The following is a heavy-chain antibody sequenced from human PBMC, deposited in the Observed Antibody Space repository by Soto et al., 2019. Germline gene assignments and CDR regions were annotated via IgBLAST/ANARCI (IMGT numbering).Heavy chain of an antibody. CDR2: INPSGGST. CDR3: ARDQVAAAGTGWFDP. J-gene: IGHJ5*02. Sequence: ASVKVSCKSSGYTFTSYYMHWVRQAPGQGLEWMGIINPSGGSTSYAQKFQGRVTMTRDTSTSTVYMELSSLRSEDTAVYYCARDQVAAAGTGWFDPWGQGTLVTVSS. V-gene: IGHV1-46*01. D-gene: IGHD6-13*01. CDR1: GYTFTSYY.